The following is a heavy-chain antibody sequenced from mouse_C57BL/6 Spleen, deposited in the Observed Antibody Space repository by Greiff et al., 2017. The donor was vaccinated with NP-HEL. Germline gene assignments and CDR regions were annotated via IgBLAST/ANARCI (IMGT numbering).Heavy chain of an antibody. CDR2: IYPRSGNT. J-gene: IGHJ4*01. Sequence: QVQLKQSGAELARPGASVKLSCKASGYTFTSYGISWVKQRTGQGLEWIGEIYPRSGNTYYNEKFKGKATLTADKSSSTAYMELRSLTSEDSAVYFCARGEGGYLFYAMDYWGQGTSVTVSS. V-gene: IGHV1-81*01. CDR3: ARGEGGYLFYAMDY. CDR1: GYTFTSYG. D-gene: IGHD2-2*01.